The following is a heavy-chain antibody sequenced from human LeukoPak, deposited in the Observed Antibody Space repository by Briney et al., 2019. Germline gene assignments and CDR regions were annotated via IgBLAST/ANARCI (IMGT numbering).Heavy chain of an antibody. Sequence: RSGGSLRLSCAASGFTFDVYGMSWVRQAPGKGLEWVSGINWSGSSTTYADSVKGRFTISRDNAKNSLYLQMNSLRAEDTAVYYCAELGITMIGGVWGKGTTVTISS. V-gene: IGHV3-20*04. CDR3: AELGITMIGGV. J-gene: IGHJ6*04. CDR1: GFTFDVYG. D-gene: IGHD3-10*02. CDR2: INWSGSST.